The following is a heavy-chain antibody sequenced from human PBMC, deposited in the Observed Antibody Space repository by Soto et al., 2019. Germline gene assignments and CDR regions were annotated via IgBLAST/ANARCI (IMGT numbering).Heavy chain of an antibody. CDR3: ARQTEAGGWFDP. D-gene: IGHD3-16*01. V-gene: IGHV4-39*01. CDR1: DGSISSSSYY. J-gene: IGHJ5*02. CDR2: IYYSGST. Sequence: SETLSLTCTVSDGSISSSSYYWGWIRQPPGKGLEWIGSIYYSGSTYYNPSLKSRVTISVDTSKNQFSLKLSSVTAADTAVYYCARQTEAGGWFDPWGQGTLVTVSS.